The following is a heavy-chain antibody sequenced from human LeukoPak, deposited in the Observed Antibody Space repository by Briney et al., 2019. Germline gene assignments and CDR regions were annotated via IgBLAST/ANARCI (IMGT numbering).Heavy chain of an antibody. CDR2: ISKSSELK. V-gene: IGHV3-21*01. D-gene: IGHD2-2*01. CDR1: EYDFRAYT. Sequence: GGSLRLSCVASEYDFRAYTFTLVRQAPGKGLEYVSSISKSSELKYYSESVRGRFTISRDNAENSLYLDMSNLGAEDTAVYFCVRGDNRDQWGQGTLVTVSS. CDR3: VRGDNRDQ. J-gene: IGHJ4*02.